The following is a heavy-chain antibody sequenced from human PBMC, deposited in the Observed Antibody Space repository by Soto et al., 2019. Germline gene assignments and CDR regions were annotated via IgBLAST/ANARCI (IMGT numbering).Heavy chain of an antibody. V-gene: IGHV1-3*01. CDR1: GYSFTSYD. CDR3: ARSRYYYDSSGSEFDY. D-gene: IGHD3-22*01. CDR2: INAGNGNT. J-gene: IGHJ4*02. Sequence: GASVKGSCKAFGYSFTSYDNDCLRLATGQRLEWMGWINAGNGNTKYSQKFQGRVTITRDTSASTAYMELSRLRSEDTAVYYCARSRYYYDSSGSEFDYWGQGTLVHGSS.